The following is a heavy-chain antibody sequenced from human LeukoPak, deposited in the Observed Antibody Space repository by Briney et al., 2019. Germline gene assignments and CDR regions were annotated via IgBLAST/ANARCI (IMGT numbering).Heavy chain of an antibody. V-gene: IGHV3-53*01. D-gene: IGHD1-1*01. CDR1: GINVTSNY. CDR2: LYTSDYT. J-gene: IGHJ5*01. Sequence: PGGSLRLSCAASGINVTSNYMTWVRQAPGKGLEWVSVLYTSDYTYYAGSVKGRFTISRDNSKNMVYLQMNSLRAEDTAVYYCARDATGYPNWFDSWGQGTLVTVSS. CDR3: ARDATGYPNWFDS.